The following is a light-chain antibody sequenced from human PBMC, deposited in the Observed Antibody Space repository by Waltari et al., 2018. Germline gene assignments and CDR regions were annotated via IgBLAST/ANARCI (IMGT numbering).Light chain of an antibody. J-gene: IGKJ1*01. V-gene: IGKV3-20*01. CDR3: QKYVSLPAT. CDR2: DAS. CDR1: QSVSRS. Sequence: SCRASQSVSRSLGWYQQKPGQAPRLLIYDASSRATGIPDRFSGSGSGTDFSLTISRLEPEDFAVYYCQKYVSLPATFGQGTKVEIK.